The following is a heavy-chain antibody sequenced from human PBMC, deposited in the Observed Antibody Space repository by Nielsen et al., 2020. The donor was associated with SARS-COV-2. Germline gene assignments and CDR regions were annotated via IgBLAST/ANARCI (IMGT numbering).Heavy chain of an antibody. CDR1: GFTFRNYG. CDR2: ISSDGSEK. Sequence: GESLKISCAAAGFTFRNYGMHWVRQTPGKGLEWVAVISSDGSEKYSADSVEGRFTISRDNSNNTLYLHMNSLRVEDTAVYYCVTGGQWLVRHPYGMEVWGQGTTVTVSS. J-gene: IGHJ6*02. V-gene: IGHV3-30*03. D-gene: IGHD6-19*01. CDR3: VTGGQWLVRHPYGMEV.